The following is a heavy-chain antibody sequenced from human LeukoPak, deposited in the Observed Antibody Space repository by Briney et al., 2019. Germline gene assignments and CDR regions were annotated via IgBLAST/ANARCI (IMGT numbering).Heavy chain of an antibody. J-gene: IGHJ4*02. V-gene: IGHV3-30*02. CDR1: GFTFSTYG. Sequence: GGSLRLSCAASGFTFSTYGMHWVRQAPGKGLEWVAFIRHDGSNKYYVDSVKGRFTISRDNSKNTLYLQMNNLRAEDTAVYYCARRARRRIVATIGDYVDYQDIFDYWGQGTLVTVSS. D-gene: IGHD5-12*01. CDR3: ARRARRRIVATIGDYVDYQDIFDY. CDR2: IRHDGSNK.